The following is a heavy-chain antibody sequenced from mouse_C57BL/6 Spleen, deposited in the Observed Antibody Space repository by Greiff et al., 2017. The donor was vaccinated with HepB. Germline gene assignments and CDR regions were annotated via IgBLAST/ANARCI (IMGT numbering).Heavy chain of an antibody. J-gene: IGHJ1*03. CDR3: TVFYGNYEGYFDD. V-gene: IGHV1-42*01. CDR1: GYSFTGYY. Sequence: EVQLQQSGPELVKPGASVKISCKASGYSFTGYYMNWVKQSPEKSLEWIGEINPSTGGTTYNQKFKAKATLTVDKSSSTAYMQLKSLTSEDSAVYDCTVFYGNYEGYFDDWGTGTTVTVSS. D-gene: IGHD2-1*01. CDR2: INPSTGGT.